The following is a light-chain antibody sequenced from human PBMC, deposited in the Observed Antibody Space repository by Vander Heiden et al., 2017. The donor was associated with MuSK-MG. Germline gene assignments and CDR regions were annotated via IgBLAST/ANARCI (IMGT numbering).Light chain of an antibody. Sequence: DIQNAQSPSSLAASVGDRVTITCRASQDIRKFLSWFQQKPGKAPKLLIHEASYLERGVPSSFSGSGSRTDFSFTISSLQPEDVGTYYCQQYDIPPYTFGQGTKLEIK. CDR3: QQYDIPPYT. CDR1: QDIRKF. J-gene: IGKJ2*01. V-gene: IGKV1-33*01. CDR2: EAS.